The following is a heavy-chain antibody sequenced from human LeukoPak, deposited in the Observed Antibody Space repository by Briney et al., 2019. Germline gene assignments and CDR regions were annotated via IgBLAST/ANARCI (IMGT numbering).Heavy chain of an antibody. V-gene: IGHV3-7*05. CDR3: TTYYDSGPSKD. CDR2: INKNGGDQ. D-gene: IGHD3-22*01. J-gene: IGHJ4*02. Sequence: PGRSLRLSCAASGFTFSTYWMTWVRQAPGKGLEWVANINKNGGDQYYRDSVKGRFTISRDNTKNSLYLQMNSLRAEDTAMYYCTTYYDSGPSKDWGQGTLVTVSS. CDR1: GFTFSTYW.